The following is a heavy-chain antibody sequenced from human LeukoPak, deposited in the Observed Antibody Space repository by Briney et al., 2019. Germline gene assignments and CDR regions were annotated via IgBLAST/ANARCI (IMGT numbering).Heavy chain of an antibody. Sequence: GESLKISCKGSGYSFTSYWIGWVRQMPGKGLEWMGIIYPGDSDTRYSPSFQGQVTISVDKSISTAYLQWSSLKASDTAMYYCARSLEQQLVPDWFDPWGQGTLVTVSS. D-gene: IGHD6-13*01. CDR2: IYPGDSDT. CDR3: ARSLEQQLVPDWFDP. V-gene: IGHV5-51*01. CDR1: GYSFTSYW. J-gene: IGHJ5*02.